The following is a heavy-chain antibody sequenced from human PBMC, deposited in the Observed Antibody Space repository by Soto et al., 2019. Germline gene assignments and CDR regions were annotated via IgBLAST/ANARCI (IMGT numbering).Heavy chain of an antibody. CDR2: ISSSGSTI. D-gene: IGHD3-3*01. CDR1: GFTFSDYY. V-gene: IGHV3-11*01. CDR3: ARDPPNYDFWSGYYTRGWNNWFDP. Sequence: GGSLRLSCAASGFTFSDYYMSWIRQAPGKGLEGVSYISSSGSTIYYAGSVKGRFTISRDNAKNSLYLQMNSLRAEDTAVYYCARDPPNYDFWSGYYTRGWNNWFDPWGQGTLVTVSS. J-gene: IGHJ5*02.